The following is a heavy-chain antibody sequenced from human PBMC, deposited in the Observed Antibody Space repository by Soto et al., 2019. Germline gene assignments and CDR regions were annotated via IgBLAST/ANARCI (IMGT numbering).Heavy chain of an antibody. CDR1: GYTFTNYG. CDR3: ARQQSGLDY. V-gene: IGHV1-2*04. CDR2: INPNSGDT. Sequence: ASVKVSCKASGYTFTNYGISWVRQAPGQGLEWMGWINPNSGDTNYAQKFQGWVTMTRDTSISTAYMELSSLTSDDTAVYYCARQQSGLDYWGQGTLVTVSS. D-gene: IGHD6-13*01. J-gene: IGHJ4*02.